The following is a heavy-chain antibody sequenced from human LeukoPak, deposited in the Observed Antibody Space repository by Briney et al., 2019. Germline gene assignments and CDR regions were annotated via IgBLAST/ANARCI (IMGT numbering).Heavy chain of an antibody. J-gene: IGHJ4*02. D-gene: IGHD2-2*01. CDR1: GYTFTGYY. Sequence: ASVKVSCKASGYTFTGYYMHWVRQAPGQGLEWMGWISVHNGKTNFAQKFRGRVTMTTDTSTNTAYIEVRSLTSDDTAVYYCARELTSSSDWGQGTLVTVSS. CDR3: ARELTSSSD. V-gene: IGHV1-18*04. CDR2: ISVHNGKT.